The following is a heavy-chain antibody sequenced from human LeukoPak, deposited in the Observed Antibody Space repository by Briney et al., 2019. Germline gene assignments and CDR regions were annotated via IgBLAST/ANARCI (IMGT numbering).Heavy chain of an antibody. V-gene: IGHV3-66*01. CDR3: AKGLVRGVLPYYFDY. J-gene: IGHJ4*02. CDR2: IDSGGRT. CDR1: GFTVSNLY. D-gene: IGHD3-10*01. Sequence: GGSLRLSCAASGFTVSNLYMNWVRQAPGKGLEWVSVIDSGGRTSYADSVKGRFSISRDNFKNTLYLQMNSLRAEDTAVYYCAKGLVRGVLPYYFDYWGQGTLVTASS.